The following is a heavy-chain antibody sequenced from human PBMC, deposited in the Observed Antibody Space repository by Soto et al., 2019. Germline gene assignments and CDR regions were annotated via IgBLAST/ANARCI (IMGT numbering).Heavy chain of an antibody. CDR2: IIPIFGTA. CDR3: AKGSTIIAARRGWFDP. CDR1: GGTFRSYA. V-gene: IGHV1-69*01. Sequence: QVQLVQSGAEVKKPGSSVKVSCKASGGTFRSYAISWVRQAPGQGLEWMGGIIPIFGTANYAQKFQGRVTITADESTSTAYMELSSLRSEDTAVYYCAKGSTIIAARRGWFDPWGQGTLVTVSS. D-gene: IGHD6-6*01. J-gene: IGHJ5*02.